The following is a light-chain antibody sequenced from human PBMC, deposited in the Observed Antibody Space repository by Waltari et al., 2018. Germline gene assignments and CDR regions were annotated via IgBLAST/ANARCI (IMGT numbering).Light chain of an antibody. CDR3: SSYAGRVV. CDR1: SSDVGGYNH. J-gene: IGLJ2*01. Sequence: QSALTQPPSASGSPGPSVTISCTGTSSDVGGYNHVSWYQQPPGNAPKRMNYEVSKRPSGVPDRFSGSKSGNTASLTVSGLQAEDEADYYCSSYAGRVVFGGGTKLTVL. V-gene: IGLV2-8*01. CDR2: EVS.